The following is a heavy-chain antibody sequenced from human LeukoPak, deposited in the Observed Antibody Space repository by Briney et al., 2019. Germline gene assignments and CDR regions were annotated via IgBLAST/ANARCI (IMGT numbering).Heavy chain of an antibody. CDR1: GFTFSSYS. D-gene: IGHD6-13*01. Sequence: PGGSLRLSCAASGFTFSSYSMHWVRQAPGKGLEYVSAINSNGDITDYADSVKGRFTISRDNSKNTLYLQMSSLRGDDTSVYYCVKSPHASSSYFDYWGQGTLVTVS. J-gene: IGHJ4*02. V-gene: IGHV3-64D*06. CDR2: INSNGDIT. CDR3: VKSPHASSSYFDY.